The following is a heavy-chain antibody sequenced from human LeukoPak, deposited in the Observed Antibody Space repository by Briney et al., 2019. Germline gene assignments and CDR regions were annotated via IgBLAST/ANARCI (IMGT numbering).Heavy chain of an antibody. CDR2: ISYSGST. CDR1: GGSISSSNFY. V-gene: IGHV4-39*01. J-gene: IGHJ4*02. CDR3: ARRSLALYSSPPFFDY. Sequence: SETLSLTCTVSGGSISSSNFYWGWIRQPPGKGLEWIASISYSGSTYNNPSLKSRVTISVDTSKTQFSLKLTSVTAADTAVYYCARRSLALYSSPPFFDYWGQGTLVTVSS. D-gene: IGHD6-13*01.